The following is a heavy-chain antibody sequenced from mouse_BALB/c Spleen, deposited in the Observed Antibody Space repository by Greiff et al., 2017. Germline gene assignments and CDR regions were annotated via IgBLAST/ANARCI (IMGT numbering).Heavy chain of an antibody. D-gene: IGHD2-4*01. V-gene: IGHV5-6-5*01. CDR2: ISSGGST. Sequence: EVKVEESGGGLVKPGGSLKLSCAASGFTFSSYAMSWVRQTPEKRLEWVASISSGGSTYYPDSVKGRFTISRDNARNILYLQMSSLRSEDTAMYYCARGRTMIYYYAMDYWGQGTSVTVSS. CDR1: GFTFSSYA. CDR3: ARGRTMIYYYAMDY. J-gene: IGHJ4*01.